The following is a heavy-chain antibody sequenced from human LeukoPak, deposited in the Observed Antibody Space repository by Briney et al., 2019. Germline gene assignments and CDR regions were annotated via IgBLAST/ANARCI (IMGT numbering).Heavy chain of an antibody. D-gene: IGHD6-13*01. CDR1: GASFSGYY. V-gene: IGHV4-34*01. CDR2: INHSGST. CDR3: ARHVRRDIAAAGTWGYYYYMDV. J-gene: IGHJ6*03. Sequence: KTSETLSLTCTVYGASFSGYYWSWVRQPRGKGLEWNGEINHSGSTNYNPSLKSRVTISVDTSKNQFSLKLSSVTAADTAVYYCARHVRRDIAAAGTWGYYYYMDVWGKGTTVTVSS.